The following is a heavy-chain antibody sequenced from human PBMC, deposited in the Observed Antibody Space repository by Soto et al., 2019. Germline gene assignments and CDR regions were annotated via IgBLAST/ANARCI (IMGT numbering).Heavy chain of an antibody. J-gene: IGHJ4*02. CDR3: ARDQEQWLAHGGYLDD. V-gene: IGHV3-33*01. Sequence: QVQLVESGGGVVQPGRSLRLSCAASGLTFRSYGMHWVRQAPGTGLEGVAVIWYDGSKKYYADSVKGRFTISRDNSKNTLYLHINSLRAEDTAVYYGARDQEQWLAHGGYLDDWGQGTLVTVSS. D-gene: IGHD6-19*01. CDR1: GLTFRSYG. CDR2: IWYDGSKK.